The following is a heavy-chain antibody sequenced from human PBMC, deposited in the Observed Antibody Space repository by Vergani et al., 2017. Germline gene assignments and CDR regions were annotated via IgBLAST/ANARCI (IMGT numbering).Heavy chain of an antibody. V-gene: IGHV4-30-4*08. Sequence: QLQLQQSGPGLVKPSETLSVTCIVSGGSSSNDDSYWSWIRQPPGKGLEWIGYIYYSGSTYYNPSLESRLTISLDSSRTQFSLKLNSVTAADTAVYYCGRVADFYGLGSRLLDLWGQGILVTVSS. J-gene: IGHJ5*02. D-gene: IGHD3-10*01. CDR3: GRVADFYGLGSRLLDL. CDR2: IYYSGST. CDR1: GGSSSNDDSY.